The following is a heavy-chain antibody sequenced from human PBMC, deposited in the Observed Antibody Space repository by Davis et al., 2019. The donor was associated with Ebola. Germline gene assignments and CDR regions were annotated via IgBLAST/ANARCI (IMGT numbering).Heavy chain of an antibody. V-gene: IGHV4-30-4*01. D-gene: IGHD4-23*01. Sequence: PSETLSLTCTVSGGSISSGDYYWSWIRQPPGKGLEWIGYIYYSGSTYYNPSLKSRVTISVDTSKNQFSLKLSSVTAADTAVYYCASSGTTLGYYYYYMDVWGKGTTVTVSS. CDR3: ASSGTTLGYYYYYMDV. CDR2: IYYSGST. J-gene: IGHJ6*03. CDR1: GGSISSGDYY.